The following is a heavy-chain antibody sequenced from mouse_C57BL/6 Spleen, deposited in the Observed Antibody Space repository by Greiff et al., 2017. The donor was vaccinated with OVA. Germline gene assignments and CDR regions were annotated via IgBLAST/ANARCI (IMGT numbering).Heavy chain of an antibody. V-gene: IGHV3-1*01. CDR2: ISYSGST. Sequence: VQLQQSGPGLVKPSQSLSLTCTVTGYSITSGYDWHWIRHFPGNKLEWMGYISYSGSTNYNPSLKSRISITHDTSKNHFFLKLNSVTTEDTATYYCARANWDGIDYWGQGTTLTVSS. J-gene: IGHJ2*01. CDR1: GYSITSGYD. D-gene: IGHD4-1*01. CDR3: ARANWDGIDY.